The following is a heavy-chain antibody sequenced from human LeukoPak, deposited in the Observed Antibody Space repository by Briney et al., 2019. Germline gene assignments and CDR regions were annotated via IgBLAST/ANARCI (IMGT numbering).Heavy chain of an antibody. CDR3: ARRPILRYFDWLLQRAYYFDY. D-gene: IGHD3-9*01. CDR2: IYYSGST. Sequence: SETLSLTCTVSGGSISSSSYYWGWIRQPPGKGLEWIGSIYYSGSTYYNPSLKSRVTISVDTSKNQFSLKLSSVTAADTAVYYCARRPILRYFDWLLQRAYYFDYWGQGTLVTVSS. CDR1: GGSISSSSYY. J-gene: IGHJ4*02. V-gene: IGHV4-39*01.